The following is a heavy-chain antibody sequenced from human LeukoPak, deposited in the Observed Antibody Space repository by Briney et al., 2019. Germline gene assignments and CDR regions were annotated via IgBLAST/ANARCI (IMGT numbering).Heavy chain of an antibody. CDR3: ARAKVGAARQYFQY. Sequence: PSETLSVTCAVYGGSFSGYYWSWIRQPPGKGLEWIGEINHSGSTNYNPSLKSLVTISVETSKNQFSLKLSSVTAADTAVYYCARAKVGAARQYFQYWGQGTLVTVSS. D-gene: IGHD1-26*01. J-gene: IGHJ1*01. CDR1: GGSFSGYY. CDR2: INHSGST. V-gene: IGHV4-34*01.